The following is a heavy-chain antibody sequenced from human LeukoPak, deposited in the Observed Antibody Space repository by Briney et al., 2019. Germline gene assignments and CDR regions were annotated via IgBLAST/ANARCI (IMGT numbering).Heavy chain of an antibody. J-gene: IGHJ4*02. CDR2: IHYSGST. D-gene: IGHD3-22*01. Sequence: SETLSLTCTVSGGSISSDYWSWIRQPPGKGLEWIGYIHYSGSTNYNPSVSSRVTISRDMSNNRFSLELTYLTAADTAVYYCARVRCESKDHGYYYDTSGYFDYWGQGTLVTVSS. CDR3: ARVRCESKDHGYYYDTSGYFDY. V-gene: IGHV4-59*01. CDR1: GGSISSDY.